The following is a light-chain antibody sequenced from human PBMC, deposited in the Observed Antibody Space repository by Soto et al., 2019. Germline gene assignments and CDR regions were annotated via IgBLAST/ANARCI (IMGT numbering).Light chain of an antibody. CDR2: AAS. CDR3: QQYYSYPRT. CDR1: QGISSY. V-gene: IGKV1-8*01. J-gene: IGKJ1*01. Sequence: AIRMTQSPSSLSASTGDRVTITCRARQGISSYLAWYQQRPGKAPKFLIYAASTLQSGVPSRFSVSGSGTDFTLTISCLQSEYFATYYCQQYYSYPRTFGQGTKVEIK.